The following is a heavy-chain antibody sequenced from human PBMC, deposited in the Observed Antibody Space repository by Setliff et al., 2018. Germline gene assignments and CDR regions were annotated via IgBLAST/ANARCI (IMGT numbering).Heavy chain of an antibody. CDR2: ISHSGNT. Sequence: SETLSLTCAVYGGSFSGYYWSWIRQSPEKGLEWIGEISHSGNTNYNPSLKSRVTISIDTSKNQFSLKINSVTAADTAVYYCARGHCSSGECPNYFDPWGQGTQVTVS. D-gene: IGHD2-15*01. CDR3: ARGHCSSGECPNYFDP. CDR1: GGSFSGYY. J-gene: IGHJ5*02. V-gene: IGHV4-34*01.